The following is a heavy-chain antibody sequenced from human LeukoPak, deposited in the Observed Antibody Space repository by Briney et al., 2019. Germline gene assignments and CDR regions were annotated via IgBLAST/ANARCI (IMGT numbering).Heavy chain of an antibody. V-gene: IGHV4-59*08. Sequence: PSETLSLTCTVSGGSISSYFWTWIRQPPGKGLECIGYIYYSGSTNYNPSLKSRVTISIDTSKNQFSLNLSSVTAADTAVYYCARHSDYGDNPSDAFDIWGQGTMVTVSS. CDR3: ARHSDYGDNPSDAFDI. CDR2: IYYSGST. J-gene: IGHJ3*02. D-gene: IGHD4-17*01. CDR1: GGSISSYF.